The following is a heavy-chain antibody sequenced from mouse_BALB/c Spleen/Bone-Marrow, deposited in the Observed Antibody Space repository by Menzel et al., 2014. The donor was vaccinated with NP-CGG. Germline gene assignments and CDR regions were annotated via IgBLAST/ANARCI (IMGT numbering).Heavy chain of an antibody. CDR1: GYAFSSYW. CDR3: ARSQGGYWYFNV. V-gene: IGHV1-80*01. CDR2: IYPGDGDT. D-gene: IGHD3-3*01. Sequence: VQLQQSGAELVRPGSSVKISCKASGYAFSSYWMNWVKQRPGQGLEWIGQIYPGDGDTNYNGKFKGKATLTADKSSSTAYMQLSSLTSEDSAVYFCARSQGGYWYFNVWGAGTTATVSS. J-gene: IGHJ1*01.